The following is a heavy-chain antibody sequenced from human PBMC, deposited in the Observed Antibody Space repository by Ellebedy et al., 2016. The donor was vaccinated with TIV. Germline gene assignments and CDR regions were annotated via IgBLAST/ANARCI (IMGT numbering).Heavy chain of an antibody. CDR3: AIGRRLTHIVVVTSRRNYGMDV. CDR2: INHSGST. Sequence: SETLSLXCAVYGGSFSGFYWSWIRQPPGKGLEWIGEINHSGSTNYNPSLKSRVTISVDTSKNQFSLKLSSVTAADTAVYYCAIGRRLTHIVVVTSRRNYGMDVWGQGTTVTVSS. CDR1: GGSFSGFY. D-gene: IGHD2-21*02. V-gene: IGHV4-34*01. J-gene: IGHJ6*02.